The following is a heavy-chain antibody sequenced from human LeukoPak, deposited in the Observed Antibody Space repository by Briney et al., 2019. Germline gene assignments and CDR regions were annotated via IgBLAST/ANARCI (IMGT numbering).Heavy chain of an antibody. D-gene: IGHD6-13*01. CDR3: ARDGFVGAADY. CDR2: ISWNSGSI. J-gene: IGHJ4*02. Sequence: PGGSLRLSCAASGSTFDDYAMHWVRQAPGKGLEWVSGISWNSGSIGYADSVKGRFTISRDNAKNSLYLQMNSLRVEDTAVFYCARDGFVGAADYWGQGTLVTVSS. V-gene: IGHV3-9*01. CDR1: GSTFDDYA.